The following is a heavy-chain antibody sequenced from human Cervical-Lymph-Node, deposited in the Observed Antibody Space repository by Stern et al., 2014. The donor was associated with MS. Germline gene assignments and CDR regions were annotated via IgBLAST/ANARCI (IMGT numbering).Heavy chain of an antibody. CDR2: IIPNAGIA. CDR1: GGTFSNS. V-gene: IGHV1-69*09. J-gene: IGHJ3*01. D-gene: IGHD6-13*01. Sequence: VQLVESGAEVKKPGSSVKVSCKASGGTFSNSIRWVRQAPGQGLEWMGRIIPNAGIANYAQKLQGRATITADKSTSTAYMELSSLRSDDTAVYYCARTRPGYGSDWSDAFDVWGQGTLVTVSS. CDR3: ARTRPGYGSDWSDAFDV.